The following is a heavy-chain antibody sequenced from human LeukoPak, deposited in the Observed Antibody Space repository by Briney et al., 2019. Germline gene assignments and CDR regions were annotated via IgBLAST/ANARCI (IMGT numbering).Heavy chain of an antibody. D-gene: IGHD6-19*01. CDR2: VSETGDGT. J-gene: IGHJ4*02. CDR3: ARGREQWLGYFDY. Sequence: QAGGSLRLSCAVSGFIFSSYAMSWVRQAPGKGLEWVSTVSETGDGTYYADSVKGRFTISRDNSKNTLYLQMNSLRAEDTAVYYCARGREQWLGYFDYWGQGTLVTVSS. V-gene: IGHV3-23*01. CDR1: GFIFSSYA.